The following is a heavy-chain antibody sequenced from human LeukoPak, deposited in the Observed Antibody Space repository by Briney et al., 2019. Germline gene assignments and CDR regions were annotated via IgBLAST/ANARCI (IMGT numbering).Heavy chain of an antibody. CDR1: GFTFSSYW. CDR3: ARGEWSRSGEWCIGL. D-gene: IGHD3-3*01. CDR2: INQAGSEK. Sequence: GGSLRLSCVASGFTFSSYWMTWVRQDPGKGLEWVANINQAGSEKYYVDSVKGRFTISRDNAYNSLYLQMNSLRADDTAVYYCARGEWSRSGEWCIGLWGRGTLVSVSS. J-gene: IGHJ2*01. V-gene: IGHV3-7*03.